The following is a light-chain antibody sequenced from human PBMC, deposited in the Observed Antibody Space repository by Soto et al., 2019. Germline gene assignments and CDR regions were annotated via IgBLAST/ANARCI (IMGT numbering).Light chain of an antibody. CDR1: SSNIGAGYD. J-gene: IGLJ3*02. CDR2: GNS. V-gene: IGLV1-40*01. CDR3: QSYDSSLSGWV. Sequence: QSALTQPPSVSGAPGQRVTISCTGSSSNIGAGYDVHWYQQLPGTAPKLLIYGNSNRPSGVPDRFSGSKSGTSASLAITGLQAEDEAYYYCQSYDSSLSGWVFGGGTKVTGL.